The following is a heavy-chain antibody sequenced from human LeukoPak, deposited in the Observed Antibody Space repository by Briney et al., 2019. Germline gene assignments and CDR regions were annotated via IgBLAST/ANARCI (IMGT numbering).Heavy chain of an antibody. CDR3: AGLTALAGHRGAFDI. V-gene: IGHV4-59*08. CDR2: IYYSGST. Sequence: PSETLSLTCTVSGGSISSHYWSWIRQPPGKGLEWIGYIYYSGSTNYNPSLKSRVTISVDTSKNQFSLKLSSVTAADTAIYYCAGLTALAGHRGAFDIWGPGTMVTVSS. D-gene: IGHD6-19*01. CDR1: GGSISSHY. J-gene: IGHJ3*02.